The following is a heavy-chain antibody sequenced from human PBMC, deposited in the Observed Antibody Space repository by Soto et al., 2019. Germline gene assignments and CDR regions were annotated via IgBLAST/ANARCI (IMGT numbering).Heavy chain of an antibody. CDR2: IIPIFGTA. D-gene: IGHD3-22*01. Sequence: SVKVSCKASGGTFSSYAISWVRQAPGQGLEWMGGIIPIFGTANYAQKFQGRVTITADESTSTAYMELSSLRSEDTAVYYCAIHRGYDSSGYYYPPKYYGMDVWGQGTTVTVSS. J-gene: IGHJ6*02. CDR1: GGTFSSYA. V-gene: IGHV1-69*13. CDR3: AIHRGYDSSGYYYPPKYYGMDV.